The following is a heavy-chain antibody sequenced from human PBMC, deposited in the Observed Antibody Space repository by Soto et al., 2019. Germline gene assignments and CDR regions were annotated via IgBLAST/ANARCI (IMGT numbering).Heavy chain of an antibody. CDR2: IYYSGST. Sequence: QVQLQESGPGLVKPSETLSLTCTVSGGSISSYYWSWIRQPPGKGLEWIGYIYYSGSTNYNPSLTSRVTISVDTSKNQFSLKLSSVTAADTAVYYCARLSRITIFGVVTEGWFDPWGQGTLVTVSS. D-gene: IGHD3-3*01. CDR1: GGSISSYY. CDR3: ARLSRITIFGVVTEGWFDP. V-gene: IGHV4-59*01. J-gene: IGHJ5*02.